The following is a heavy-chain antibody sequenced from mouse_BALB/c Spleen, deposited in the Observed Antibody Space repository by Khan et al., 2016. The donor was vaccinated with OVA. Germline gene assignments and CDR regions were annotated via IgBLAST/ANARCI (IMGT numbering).Heavy chain of an antibody. CDR3: ARSNGNYLFTY. D-gene: IGHD2-1*01. Sequence: QLQLVQSGPELKKPGETVKISCKASGYTFTNYGMNWVKQAPGKGLKWMGWINTYTGEPTYADDFKGRFAFSLETSASTAYLQINNLKNEDTATYFCARSNGNYLFTYWGQGTLVTVSA. CDR1: GYTFTNYG. CDR2: INTYTGEP. V-gene: IGHV9-3-1*01. J-gene: IGHJ3*01.